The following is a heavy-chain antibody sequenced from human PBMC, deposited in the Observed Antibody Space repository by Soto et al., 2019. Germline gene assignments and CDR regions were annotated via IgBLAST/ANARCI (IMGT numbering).Heavy chain of an antibody. CDR3: ARMSATGTRWFDP. Sequence: QVQLQESGPRLVKPSQDLSLTCTVSGGSINSGAYHWSWVRQHPGKGLEWIGAISYRGTTYSNPSLQSCMTMSVDPSKTQLSLKLSSVTAADTAVYYCARMSATGTRWFDPWGPGTLVTVSS. CDR2: ISYRGTT. J-gene: IGHJ5*02. CDR1: GGSINSGAYH. V-gene: IGHV4-31*03. D-gene: IGHD1-1*01.